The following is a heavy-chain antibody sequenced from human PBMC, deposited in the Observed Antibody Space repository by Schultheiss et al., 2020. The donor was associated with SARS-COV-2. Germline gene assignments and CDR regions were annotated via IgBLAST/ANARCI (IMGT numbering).Heavy chain of an antibody. D-gene: IGHD2-15*01. CDR1: GYTFTSYG. CDR2: ISAYNGNT. Sequence: ASVKVSCKASGYTFTSYGISWVRQAPGQGLEWMGWISAYNGNTNYAQKLQGRVTMTTDTSTSTAYMELRSLRSDDTAVYYCARATIVVVAATRGYGMDVWGQGTTVTVSS. V-gene: IGHV1-18*01. CDR3: ARATIVVVAATRGYGMDV. J-gene: IGHJ6*02.